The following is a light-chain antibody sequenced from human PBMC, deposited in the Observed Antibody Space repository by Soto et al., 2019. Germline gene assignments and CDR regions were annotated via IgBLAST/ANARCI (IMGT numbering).Light chain of an antibody. V-gene: IGKV1-27*01. CDR3: QRYSGVPV. CDR2: AAS. CDR1: QDIRNF. Sequence: DFQMPQSTTSLSASVGHRVTITCQASQDIRNFVAWYQQKPGKAPKLLMYAASTLQSGVPSRFSSSGSGTDFTFIINSLQPEDVATYPCQRYSGVPVFGPGNKGAIK. J-gene: IGKJ3*01.